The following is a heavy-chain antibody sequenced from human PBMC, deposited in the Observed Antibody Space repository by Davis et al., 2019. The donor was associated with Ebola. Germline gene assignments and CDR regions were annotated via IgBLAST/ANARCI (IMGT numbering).Heavy chain of an antibody. CDR3: ARRGSWSGYGGYFDY. Sequence: AASVKVSCKASGGTFSSYAISWVRQAPGQGLEWMGGIIPIFGTANYAQKFQGRVTITADKSTSTAYMELSSLRSEDTAVYYCARRGSWSGYGGYFDYWGQGTLVTVSS. CDR1: GGTFSSYA. D-gene: IGHD3-3*01. V-gene: IGHV1-69*06. CDR2: IIPIFGTA. J-gene: IGHJ4*02.